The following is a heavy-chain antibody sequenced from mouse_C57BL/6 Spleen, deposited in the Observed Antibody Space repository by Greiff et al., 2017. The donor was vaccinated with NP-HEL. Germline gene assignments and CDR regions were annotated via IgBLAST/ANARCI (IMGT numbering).Heavy chain of an antibody. D-gene: IGHD1-1*01. V-gene: IGHV1-64*01. CDR1: GYTFTSYW. CDR3: AREDYYGSSYFDY. Sequence: QVQLQQPGAELVKPGASVKLSCTASGYTFTSYWMHWVKQRPGQGLEWIGMIHPNSGSTNYTEKFKSKATLTVDKSSSSAYMQLRSLASEDSAVYYCAREDYYGSSYFDYWGQGTTLTVAS. J-gene: IGHJ2*01. CDR2: IHPNSGST.